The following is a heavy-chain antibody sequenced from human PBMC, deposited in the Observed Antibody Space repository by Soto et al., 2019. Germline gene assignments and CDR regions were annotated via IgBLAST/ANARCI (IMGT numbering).Heavy chain of an antibody. CDR3: TTDRLYCYDSSGYYSDY. Sequence: EVQLLESGGGLVKPGGSLRLSCAASGFTFSNAWMNWIRQAPGKGLEWVGRIKSKTDGGTTDYAATVKGRFTISRDDSKNTMYLQMYCLKTEDTAVYYCTTDRLYCYDSSGYYSDYWGQGTLVTVSS. V-gene: IGHV3-15*07. CDR2: IKSKTDGGTT. J-gene: IGHJ4*02. CDR1: GFTFSNAW. D-gene: IGHD3-22*01.